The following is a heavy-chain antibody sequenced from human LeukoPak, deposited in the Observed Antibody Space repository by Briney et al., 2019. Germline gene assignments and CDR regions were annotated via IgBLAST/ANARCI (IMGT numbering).Heavy chain of an antibody. CDR1: GFTFSDYA. J-gene: IGHJ5*02. CDR3: ARESGGSQRKMDDWFDP. Sequence: PGGSLRLSCAASGFTFSDYAMHWVRQAPDKGLEWVSVISYDGTYKYYGNSVKGRVTISRDNSKNTLYLQMDSLRPEDTGVYSCARESGGSQRKMDDWFDPWGQGTLVIVSS. CDR2: ISYDGTYK. V-gene: IGHV3-30*04. D-gene: IGHD3-10*01.